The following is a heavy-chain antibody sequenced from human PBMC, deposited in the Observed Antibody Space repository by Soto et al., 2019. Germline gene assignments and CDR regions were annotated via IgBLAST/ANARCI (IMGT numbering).Heavy chain of an antibody. V-gene: IGHV1-46*01. CDR3: AREGVITFGGVIVYFDY. CDR2: INPSGGST. Sequence: ASVNVSCKTSGYTITIYYMHWVRQAPGQGLEWMGIINPSGGSTSYAQKFQGRVTMTRDTSTSTVYMELSSLRSEDTAVYYCAREGVITFGGVIVYFDYWGQGTLVTVSS. D-gene: IGHD3-16*02. CDR1: GYTITIYY. J-gene: IGHJ4*02.